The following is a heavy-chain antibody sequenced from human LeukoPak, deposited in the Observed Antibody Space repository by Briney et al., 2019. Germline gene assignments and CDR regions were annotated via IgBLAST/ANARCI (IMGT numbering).Heavy chain of an antibody. CDR1: GYTFTSYY. J-gene: IGHJ5*02. V-gene: IGHV1-46*01. Sequence: ASVKVSCKASGYTFTSYYMHWVRQAPGQGLEWMGIINPSGGSTSYAQKFQGRVTMTRDTSTSTVYMELSSLRSEDTAVYYCARDARREQLVLWFDPWGQGTLVTVSS. CDR2: INPSGGST. D-gene: IGHD6-13*01. CDR3: ARDARREQLVLWFDP.